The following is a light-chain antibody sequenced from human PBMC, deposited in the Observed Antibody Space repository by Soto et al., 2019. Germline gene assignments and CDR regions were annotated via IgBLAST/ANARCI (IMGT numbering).Light chain of an antibody. CDR3: AAWDDSLNGFV. V-gene: IGLV1-44*01. Sequence: QSLLTQPPSASGTPGQRVAISCSGNSSNIGSNPVNWYQQLPGTAPKLLIYSNNQRPSGVPDRFSGSKSGTSASLAISGLQSDDEAAYYCAAWDDSLNGFVFGTGTKLTVL. J-gene: IGLJ1*01. CDR2: SNN. CDR1: SSNIGSNP.